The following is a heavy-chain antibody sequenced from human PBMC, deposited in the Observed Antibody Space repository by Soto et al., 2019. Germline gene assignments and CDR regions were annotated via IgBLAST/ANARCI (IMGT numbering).Heavy chain of an antibody. CDR1: GYPFTKYG. CDR3: ARALFPIVVVVAAPINWFDP. V-gene: IGHV1-18*01. D-gene: IGHD2-15*01. CDR2: ISVYNGNT. Sequence: QVQLVQSGAEVKKPGASVKVSCKASGYPFTKYGISWVRQAPGQGLEWMGWISVYNGNTNYAQKLQGRVTMTADTSTSTAYMEVRSLRSDDTAVYYCARALFPIVVVVAAPINWFDPWGQGTLVTVSS. J-gene: IGHJ5*02.